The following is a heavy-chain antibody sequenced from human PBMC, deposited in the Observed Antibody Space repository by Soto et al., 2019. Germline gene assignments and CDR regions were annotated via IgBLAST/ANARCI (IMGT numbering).Heavy chain of an antibody. CDR3: ARNGGGFLAYRDV. J-gene: IGHJ6*02. V-gene: IGHV4-28*01. CDR2: IYYSGST. D-gene: IGHD3-16*01. CDR1: GYSISSSNW. Sequence: PSETLSLTCAVSGYSISSSNWWGWIRQPPGKGLEWIGYIYYSGSTYYNPSLKSRVTMSVDTSKNQFSLKLSSVTAVDTAVYYCARNGGGFLAYRDVWGQGTTVVVS.